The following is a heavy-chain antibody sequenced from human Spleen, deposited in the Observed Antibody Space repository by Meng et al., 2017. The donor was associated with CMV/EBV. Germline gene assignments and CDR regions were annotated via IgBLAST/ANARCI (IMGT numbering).Heavy chain of an antibody. D-gene: IGHD3-10*01. CDR1: GFTFSSYS. Sequence: GESLKISCAASGFTFSSYSMNWVRQAPGKGLEWVSSISSSSSYIYYADSVKGRFTISRDNAKNSLYLQMNSLRAEDTAVYYCAKGKMVRGVIRYYYGMDVWGQGTTVTVSS. J-gene: IGHJ6*02. V-gene: IGHV3-21*04. CDR2: ISSSSSYI. CDR3: AKGKMVRGVIRYYYGMDV.